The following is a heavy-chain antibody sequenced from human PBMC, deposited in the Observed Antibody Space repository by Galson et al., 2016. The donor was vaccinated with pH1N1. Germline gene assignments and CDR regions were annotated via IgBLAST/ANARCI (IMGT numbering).Heavy chain of an antibody. J-gene: IGHJ6*02. CDR3: ARDGESMRGSYFNYYYYGMDV. V-gene: IGHV1-18*04. CDR1: GYTFSGFG. CDR2: ISPDNGKT. Sequence: SLKVSCKASGYTFSGFGISWVRQAPGQGLEWMGWISPDNGKTIYEQKFQGRVTLTTDTSTSTAYMELGSLRSDGTAVYYCARDGESMRGSYFNYYYYGMDVWGQGTTVTASS. D-gene: IGHD1-26*01.